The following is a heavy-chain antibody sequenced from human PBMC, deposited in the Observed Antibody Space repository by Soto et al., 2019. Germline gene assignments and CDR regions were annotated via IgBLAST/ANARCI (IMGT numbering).Heavy chain of an antibody. CDR2: VYWSDNK. Sequence: QITLKESGPTLVKPTQTLTLTCTFSGFSLNTGGVGVGWFRQPPGKALEWLALVYWSDNKRYSPSLKSRLTIAKDTSKNQVVLTMTSMDPVDTATYYCAHWVVGTWYFDLWGRGTLVTVSS. V-gene: IGHV2-5*01. J-gene: IGHJ2*01. D-gene: IGHD2-21*02. CDR3: AHWVVGTWYFDL. CDR1: GFSLNTGGVG.